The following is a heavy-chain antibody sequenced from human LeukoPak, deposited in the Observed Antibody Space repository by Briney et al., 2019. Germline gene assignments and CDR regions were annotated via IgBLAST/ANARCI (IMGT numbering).Heavy chain of an antibody. D-gene: IGHD3-10*01. CDR3: AKDSNYYGSGSYYLN. V-gene: IGHV3-9*01. Sequence: PGGSLRLSCAASGFTFDDYAMHWVRQAPGKGLEWVSGISWNSGDLGYADSVKGRFTISRDNANNSLYLQMNSLRAEDTAFYYCAKDSNYYGSGSYYLNWGQGTLVTVSS. J-gene: IGHJ4*02. CDR2: ISWNSGDL. CDR1: GFTFDDYA.